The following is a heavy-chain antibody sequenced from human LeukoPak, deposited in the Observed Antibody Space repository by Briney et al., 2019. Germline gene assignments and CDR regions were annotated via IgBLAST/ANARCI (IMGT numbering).Heavy chain of an antibody. D-gene: IGHD3-10*01. J-gene: IGHJ5*02. CDR1: GGTFSSYA. Sequence: SVKVSCKASGGTFSSYAISRVRQAPGQGLEWMGGIIPIFGTANYAQKFQGRVTITADESTSTAYMELSSLRSEDTAVYYCARGDGELGWFDPWGQGTLVTVSS. CDR3: ARGDGELGWFDP. V-gene: IGHV1-69*13. CDR2: IIPIFGTA.